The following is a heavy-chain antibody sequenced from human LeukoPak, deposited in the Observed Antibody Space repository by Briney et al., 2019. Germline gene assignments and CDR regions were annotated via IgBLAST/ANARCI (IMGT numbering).Heavy chain of an antibody. Sequence: SETLSLTCTVSGYSISSGYYWGWIRQPPGKGLEWIGTIHHSGSTYYNPSLKSRVTISVDTSKNQFSLKLSSVTAADTAVYYCARAPYCSGGSCCPGCYGLDVWGQGTTVTVSS. CDR2: IHHSGST. CDR3: ARAPYCSGGSCCPGCYGLDV. V-gene: IGHV4-38-2*02. CDR1: GYSISSGYY. J-gene: IGHJ6*02. D-gene: IGHD2-15*01.